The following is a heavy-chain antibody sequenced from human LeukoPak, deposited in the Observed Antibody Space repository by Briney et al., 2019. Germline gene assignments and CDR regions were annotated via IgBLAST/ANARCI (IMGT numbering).Heavy chain of an antibody. V-gene: IGHV1-69*05. CDR1: GGTFSSYA. J-gene: IGHJ4*02. CDR3: ARAHDYGDYLPTYYFDY. CDR2: IIPIFGTA. D-gene: IGHD4-17*01. Sequence: SVKVSCKASGGTFSSYAISWVRQAPGQGLEWMGRIIPIFGTANYAQKFQGRVTITTDESTSTAYMELSSLRSEDTAVYYCARAHDYGDYLPTYYFDYWGQGTLVTVSS.